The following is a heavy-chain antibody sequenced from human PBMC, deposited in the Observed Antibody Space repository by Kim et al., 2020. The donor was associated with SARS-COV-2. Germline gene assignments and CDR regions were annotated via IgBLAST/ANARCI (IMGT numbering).Heavy chain of an antibody. Sequence: SETLSLTCTVSGGSISSGGYYWSWIRQHPGKGLEWIGNIYYSGSTYYNPSLKSRVTISVDTSKNQFSLKLSSVTAADTAVYYCARHRPWLRLDYWGQGTLVTVSS. D-gene: IGHD5-12*01. CDR3: ARHRPWLRLDY. J-gene: IGHJ4*02. V-gene: IGHV4-31*03. CDR1: GGSISSGGYY. CDR2: IYYSGST.